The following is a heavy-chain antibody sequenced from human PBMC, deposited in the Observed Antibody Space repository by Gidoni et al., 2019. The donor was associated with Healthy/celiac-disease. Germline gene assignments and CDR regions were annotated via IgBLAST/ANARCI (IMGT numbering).Heavy chain of an antibody. D-gene: IGHD2-15*01. J-gene: IGHJ6*02. CDR3: ARGGLEVVVVAYYYYGMDV. Sequence: QVQLVQSGAEVKKPGASVKVSCKASGYTFTSYDINWVRQATGQGLEWMGWMNPNSGNTGYAQKFQGRVTMTRNTSISTAYMELSSLRSEDTAVYYCARGGLEVVVVAYYYYGMDVWGQGTTVTVSS. CDR2: MNPNSGNT. V-gene: IGHV1-8*01. CDR1: GYTFTSYD.